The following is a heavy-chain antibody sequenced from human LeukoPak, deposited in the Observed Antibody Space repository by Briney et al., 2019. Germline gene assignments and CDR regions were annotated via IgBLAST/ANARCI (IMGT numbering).Heavy chain of an antibody. CDR2: INPNSGGT. CDR1: GYTFTDYY. V-gene: IGHV1-2*02. J-gene: IGHJ4*02. Sequence: ASVKVSCKASGYTFTDYYMLWVRQAPGQGLEWMGWINPNSGGTNYAQKFQGRVTMTRDTSISTAYMELSRLRSDDTAVYYCARDLGSVVRGDTAYYFDYWGQGTLVTVSS. CDR3: ARDLGSVVRGDTAYYFDY. D-gene: IGHD3-10*01.